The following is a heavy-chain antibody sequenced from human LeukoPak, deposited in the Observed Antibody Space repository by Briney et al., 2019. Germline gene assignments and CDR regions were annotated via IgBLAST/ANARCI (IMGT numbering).Heavy chain of an antibody. J-gene: IGHJ4*02. Sequence: ASVKVSCKASGYTFTSYGISWVRQAPGQGLEWMGWTSTYNGNTNYAQKLQGRVTMTTDTSTSTAYMELRSLRSDDTAVYYCAREGCSGGSCYEFDYWGQGTLVTVSS. D-gene: IGHD2-15*01. CDR3: AREGCSGGSCYEFDY. CDR1: GYTFTSYG. CDR2: TSTYNGNT. V-gene: IGHV1-18*01.